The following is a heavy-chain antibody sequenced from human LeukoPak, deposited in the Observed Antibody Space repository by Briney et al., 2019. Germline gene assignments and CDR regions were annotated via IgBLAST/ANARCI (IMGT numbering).Heavy chain of an antibody. CDR1: GLTVSGNY. V-gene: IGHV3-48*02. J-gene: IGHJ5*02. CDR3: ARDHSMEYGNWFDP. CDR2: ISRSSSTI. Sequence: GGSLRLSCAASGLTVSGNYMSWVRQAPGKGLEWVSYISRSSSTIYYADSVKGRFTISRDNAKNSLYLQMNSLRDEDTAVYYCARDHSMEYGNWFDPWGQGTLVTVSS. D-gene: IGHD2/OR15-2a*01.